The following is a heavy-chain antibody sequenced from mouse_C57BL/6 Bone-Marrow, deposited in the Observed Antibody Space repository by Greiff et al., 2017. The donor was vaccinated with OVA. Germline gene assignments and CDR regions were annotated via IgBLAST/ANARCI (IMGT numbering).Heavy chain of an antibody. CDR1: GYTCTDYY. D-gene: IGHD1-1*01. CDR3: ARSLITTVPYWYFDV. CDR2: INPYNGGT. Sequence: EVQLKESGPVLVKPGASVKMSCKASGYTCTDYYMNWVKPSHGKSLEWIGVINPYNGGTSYNQKFKGKATLTVDKSSSTAYMELNSLTSEDSAVYYCARSLITTVPYWYFDVWGTGTTVIVSS. V-gene: IGHV1-19*01. J-gene: IGHJ1*03.